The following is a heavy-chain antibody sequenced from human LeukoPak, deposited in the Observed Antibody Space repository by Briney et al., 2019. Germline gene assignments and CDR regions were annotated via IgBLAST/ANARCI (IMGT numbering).Heavy chain of an antibody. CDR3: ASVSGSYYRPPRDY. J-gene: IGHJ4*02. CDR2: INYSGST. CDR1: GGSFSGYY. D-gene: IGHD3-10*01. V-gene: IGHV4-34*01. Sequence: SETLSLTCAVYGGSFSGYYWSWIRQPPGKGLEWIGEINYSGSTNYNPSLKSRVTISVDTSKNQFSLKLSSVTAADTAVYYCASVSGSYYRPPRDYWGQGTLVTVSS.